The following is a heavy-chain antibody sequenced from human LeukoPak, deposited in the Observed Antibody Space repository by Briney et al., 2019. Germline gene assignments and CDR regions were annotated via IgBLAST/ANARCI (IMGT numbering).Heavy chain of an antibody. Sequence: GGSLRLSCAASGFTFSSYWMHWVRQAPGKGLVWVSRINSDGSSTSYADSVKGRFTISRDNAKNTLYLQMDSLRAEDTAIYYCARGTGSYYSLGYWGQGTLVTVSS. D-gene: IGHD1-26*01. CDR1: GFTFSSYW. J-gene: IGHJ4*02. CDR2: INSDGSST. V-gene: IGHV3-74*01. CDR3: ARGTGSYYSLGY.